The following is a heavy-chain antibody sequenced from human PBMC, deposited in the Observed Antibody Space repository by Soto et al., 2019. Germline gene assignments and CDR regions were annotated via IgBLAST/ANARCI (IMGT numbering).Heavy chain of an antibody. Sequence: SETLSLTCTVSGGSISSYYWSWIRQPPGKGLEWIGYIYYSGSTNYNPSLKSRVTISVDTSKNQFSLKLSSVTAADTAVYYCNARELLWDAFDIWGQGTMVTVSS. CDR2: IYYSGST. CDR3: NARELLWDAFDI. D-gene: IGHD1-26*01. CDR1: GGSISSYY. V-gene: IGHV4-59*01. J-gene: IGHJ3*02.